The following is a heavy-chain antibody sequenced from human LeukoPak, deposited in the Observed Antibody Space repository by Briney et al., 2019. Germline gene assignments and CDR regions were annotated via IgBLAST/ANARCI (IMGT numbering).Heavy chain of an antibody. D-gene: IGHD6-6*01. CDR3: ARKGTASYSSSCLRCDYFDY. CDR1: GFTFSSYA. V-gene: IGHV3-33*08. Sequence: PGGSLRLSCAASGFTFSSYAMSWVRQAPGKGLEWVAIIWYDGSRKEYADSVKGRFSISRDNSKNTLYMEMNSLRAEDTAVYYCARKGTASYSSSCLRCDYFDYWGQGTLVTVSS. CDR2: IWYDGSRK. J-gene: IGHJ4*02.